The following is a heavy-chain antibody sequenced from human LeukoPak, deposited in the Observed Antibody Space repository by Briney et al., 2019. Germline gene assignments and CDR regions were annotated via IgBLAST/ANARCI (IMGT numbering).Heavy chain of an antibody. V-gene: IGHV4-4*07. J-gene: IGHJ4*02. CDR1: SGSINSYY. CDR3: ARHGYTASHYFLDF. Sequence: SETLSLTCTVSSGSINSYYWGWVRQPAGRGLEWIGRIYTTGKTDYNPSLKGRLTMSVDTSKRQFSLNLRSVTAADTAIYYCARHGYTASHYFLDFWSQGTLVTVSS. D-gene: IGHD3-16*01. CDR2: IYTTGKT.